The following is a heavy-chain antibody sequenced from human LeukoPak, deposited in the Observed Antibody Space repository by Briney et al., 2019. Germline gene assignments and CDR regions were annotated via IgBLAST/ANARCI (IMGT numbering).Heavy chain of an antibody. CDR3: AKDGQPSTRSYLCTNGICYEDY. V-gene: IGHV3-23*01. CDR1: SFTFSSYA. D-gene: IGHD2-8*01. Sequence: GGSLRLSCEASSFTFSSYAMTWVRQAPGKGLEWVSTISGSGGYTYYTDSVQGRFTISRDNSKNTLYLKMNSLRAEDTAVYYCAKDGQPSTRSYLCTNGICYEDYWGQGTLVTVSS. CDR2: ISGSGGYT. J-gene: IGHJ4*02.